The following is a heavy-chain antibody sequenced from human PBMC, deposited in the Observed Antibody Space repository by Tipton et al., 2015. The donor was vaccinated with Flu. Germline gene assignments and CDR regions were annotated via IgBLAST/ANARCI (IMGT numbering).Heavy chain of an antibody. CDR1: GFTVGSNH. J-gene: IGHJ6*02. CDR3: ARVGSRLNSYGMDV. Sequence: LRLSCATSGFTVGSNHMSWVRQAPGKRPKCVSVIYRGGNTYYADSVKGRFTISRDNSKDTLYLQMNSLRAEDTAVYYCARVGSRLNSYGMDVWGQGTTVTVSS. D-gene: IGHD2-15*01. V-gene: IGHV3-53*01. CDR2: IYRGGNT.